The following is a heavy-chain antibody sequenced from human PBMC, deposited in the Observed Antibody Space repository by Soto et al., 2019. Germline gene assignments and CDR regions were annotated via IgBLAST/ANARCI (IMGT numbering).Heavy chain of an antibody. J-gene: IGHJ2*01. CDR3: XXXXXXXXXXXXLNWYFDL. CDR2: IIPILGIA. V-gene: IGHV1-69*02. CDR1: GGTFSSYT. Sequence: QVQLVQSGAEVKKPGSSVKVSCKASGGTFSSYTISWVRQAPGQGLEWMGRIIPILGIANYAQKFQGRVTITADKSTSTAYMEXXXXXXXXXXXXXXXXXXXXXXXXXXLNWYFDLWGRGTLVTVSS.